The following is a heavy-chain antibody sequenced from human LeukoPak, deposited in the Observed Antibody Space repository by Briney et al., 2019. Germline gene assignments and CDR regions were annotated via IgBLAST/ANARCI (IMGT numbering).Heavy chain of an antibody. CDR1: GFRFRDFW. J-gene: IGHJ4*02. V-gene: IGHV3-7*01. Sequence: PGGSLRLSCAASGFRFRDFWLTWVRQAPGKGLEWVANINQGGIVKYYVDSVKGRFTISRDDAKSSLYVQMNSLRDEDTAVYYCARFGYSGWNLEYWGQGTLVTVSS. CDR2: INQGGIVK. D-gene: IGHD5-12*01. CDR3: ARFGYSGWNLEY.